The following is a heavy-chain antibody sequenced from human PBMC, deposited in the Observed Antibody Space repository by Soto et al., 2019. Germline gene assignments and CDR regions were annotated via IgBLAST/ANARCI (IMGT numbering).Heavy chain of an antibody. J-gene: IGHJ6*02. V-gene: IGHV3-53*01. CDR3: ARDSPWIPYYHYGMDV. Sequence: EVQLVESGGGLIQPGGSLRLSCAASGFSVSSNYMSWVRQAPGKGLEWVSVIYSGGNTHYADSVNGRFTISRDNYKNTLYLQMNSMRAEDTAVYYCARDSPWIPYYHYGMDVWGQGTTVTVSS. D-gene: IGHD5-18*01. CDR1: GFSVSSNY. CDR2: IYSGGNT.